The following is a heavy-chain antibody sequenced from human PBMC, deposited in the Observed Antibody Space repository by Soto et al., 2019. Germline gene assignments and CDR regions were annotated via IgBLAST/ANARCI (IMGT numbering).Heavy chain of an antibody. CDR1: GYTLNEVA. CDR2: FDPDEAET. V-gene: IGHV1-24*01. J-gene: IGHJ5*02. D-gene: IGHD4-17*01. CDR3: TTYHGDYNFDH. Sequence: QVPLVQSGAEVKKPGASVKVSCKVSGYTLNEVAMHWVRQAPGKGLEWLGGFDPDEAETIYAQHFQGRVTMTQDTSTDTVYMELSRLRSEDTALYCFTTYHGDYNFDHGGQGTLVTVSS.